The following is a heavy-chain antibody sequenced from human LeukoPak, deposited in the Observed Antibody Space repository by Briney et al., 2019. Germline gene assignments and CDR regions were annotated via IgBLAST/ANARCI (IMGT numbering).Heavy chain of an antibody. J-gene: IGHJ4*02. V-gene: IGHV3-9*01. CDR1: GFTFDDYA. CDR3: AKGLSYFDWSPLNY. CDR2: ISWNGGSI. Sequence: GGSLRLSCAASGFTFDDYAMHWVRQPPGKGLEWVSGISWNGGSIGYADSVKGRITISRDNAKNSLYLQMNSLRAEDTALYYCAKGLSYFDWSPLNYWGQGTLVTVSS. D-gene: IGHD3-9*01.